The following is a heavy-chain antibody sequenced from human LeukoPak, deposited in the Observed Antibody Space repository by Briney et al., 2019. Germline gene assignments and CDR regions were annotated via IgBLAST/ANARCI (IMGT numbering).Heavy chain of an antibody. CDR2: MNPNSGNT. J-gene: IGHJ6*03. CDR1: GYTFTSYD. V-gene: IGHV1-8*01. CDR3: ARGIDYYDSSGSYYYMDV. D-gene: IGHD3-22*01. Sequence: ASVTVSCKASGYTFTSYDINWVRQATGQGVEWMGWMNPNSGNTGYAQTFQGRVTMTRNTSISTAYMELSSLRSEDTAVYYCARGIDYYDSSGSYYYMDVWGKGTTVTVSS.